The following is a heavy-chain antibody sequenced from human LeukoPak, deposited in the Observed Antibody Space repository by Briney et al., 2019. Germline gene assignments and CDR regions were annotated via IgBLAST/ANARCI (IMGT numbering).Heavy chain of an antibody. V-gene: IGHV1-18*01. CDR2: ISAYNGNT. J-gene: IGHJ3*02. D-gene: IGHD1-7*01. Sequence: ASVKVSCKASGYTFTSYGVSWVRQAPGQGLEWMGWISAYNGNTNYAQKLQGRVTMTTDTSTSTAYMELRSLRSDDTAVYYCARATNWNYAFDSWAKGQWSPSLQ. CDR1: GYTFTSYG. CDR3: ARATNWNYAFDS.